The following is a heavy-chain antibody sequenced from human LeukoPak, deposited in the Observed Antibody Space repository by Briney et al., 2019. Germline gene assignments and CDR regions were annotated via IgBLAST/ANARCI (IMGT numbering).Heavy chain of an antibody. V-gene: IGHV3-30*04. CDR2: ISYDGSNK. J-gene: IGHJ4*02. CDR3: ARDKKDYRIAAAGTY. CDR1: GFTFSSYA. Sequence: GRSLRLSCAASGFTFSSYAMHWVRQAPGKGLEWVAVISYDGSNKYYADSVKGRFTISRDNSKNTLYLQMNSLRAEDTAVYYCARDKKDYRIAAAGTYWGQGTLVTVSS. D-gene: IGHD6-13*01.